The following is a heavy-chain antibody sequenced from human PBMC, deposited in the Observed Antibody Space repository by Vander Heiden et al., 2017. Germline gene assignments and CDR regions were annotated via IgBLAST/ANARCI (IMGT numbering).Heavy chain of an antibody. CDR1: GLTVSGYA. CDR2: ISGSGDST. CDR3: AKAAILGGYYYYGMDV. V-gene: IGHV3-23*01. J-gene: IGHJ6*02. Sequence: EVQRWEAGGGVVQPGWSVRLSGATAGLTVSGYATGWVRQVPGKGLEWVAAISGSGDSTYYADSVKGRFTISRDNTKNTLYLQMNSLRAEDTAVYYCAKAAILGGYYYYGMDVWGQGTTVTVSS.